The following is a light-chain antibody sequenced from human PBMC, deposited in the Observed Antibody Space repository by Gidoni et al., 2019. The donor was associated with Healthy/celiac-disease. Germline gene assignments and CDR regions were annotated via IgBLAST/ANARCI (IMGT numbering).Light chain of an antibody. CDR2: GAS. Sequence: IVWTQSRGTLSLSPGERATLSCRARRSVSDNYLAWYQQKPGQSPRLLVYGASNRATPIPVSFTGSGSGTDFTLTFDRLGPDDRAVYYCQQYAASATTFGPWTKVEIK. V-gene: IGKV3-20*01. CDR3: QQYAASATT. CDR1: RSVSDNY. J-gene: IGKJ3*01.